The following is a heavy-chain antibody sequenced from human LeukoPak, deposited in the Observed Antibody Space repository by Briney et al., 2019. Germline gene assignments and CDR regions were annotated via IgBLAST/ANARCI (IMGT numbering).Heavy chain of an antibody. CDR1: GFTFSSYS. CDR3: ARDSYLRELVAFDY. Sequence: GGSLRLSCAASGFTFSSYSMNWVRQAPGKGLEWVSSISSSSSYISYADSVKGRFTISRDNAKNSLYLQMNSLRAEDTAVYYCARDSYLRELVAFDYWGQGTLVTVSS. CDR2: ISSSSSYI. D-gene: IGHD2-8*02. J-gene: IGHJ4*02. V-gene: IGHV3-21*01.